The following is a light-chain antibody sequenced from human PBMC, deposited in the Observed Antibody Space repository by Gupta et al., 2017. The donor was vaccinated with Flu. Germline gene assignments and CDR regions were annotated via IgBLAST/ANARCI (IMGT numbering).Light chain of an antibody. CDR1: QSIRNW. CDR2: TAS. V-gene: IGKV1-5*03. CDR3: QQYETEAAT. Sequence: PSALSASVGDRVSITCRASQSIRNWMAWYQQKPGKAPSLLIYTASTLESGVPERFSGSGSGTEFTLTISSLQPDDCATYYCQQYETEAATFGQGTRLEI. J-gene: IGKJ2*01.